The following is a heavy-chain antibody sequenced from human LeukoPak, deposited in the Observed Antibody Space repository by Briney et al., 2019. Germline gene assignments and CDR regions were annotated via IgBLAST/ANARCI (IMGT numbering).Heavy chain of an antibody. CDR1: GFTFSSYA. CDR2: ISGSGGST. CDR3: AKVALLSEYYYYYMDV. D-gene: IGHD2/OR15-2a*01. J-gene: IGHJ6*03. V-gene: IGHV3-23*01. Sequence: GGSLRLSCAASGFTFSSYAMNWVRQAPGKGLEWVSAISGSGGSTYYADSVKGRFTISRDNSKNTLYLQMNSLRAEDTAVYYCAKVALLSEYYYYYMDVWGKGTTVTVSS.